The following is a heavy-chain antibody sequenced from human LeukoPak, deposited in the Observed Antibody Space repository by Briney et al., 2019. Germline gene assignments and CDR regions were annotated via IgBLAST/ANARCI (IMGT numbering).Heavy chain of an antibody. CDR1: GFTVSSNY. J-gene: IGHJ4*02. Sequence: GGSLRLSCAASGFTVSSNYMSWVRQAPGKGLEWVSVIYSGGSTYYADSVKGRFTISRDSSKNTLYLQMNSLRAEDTAVYYCAKDSGVGWELLDYFDYWGQGTLVTVSS. V-gene: IGHV3-53*05. CDR3: AKDSGVGWELLDYFDY. CDR2: IYSGGST. D-gene: IGHD1-26*01.